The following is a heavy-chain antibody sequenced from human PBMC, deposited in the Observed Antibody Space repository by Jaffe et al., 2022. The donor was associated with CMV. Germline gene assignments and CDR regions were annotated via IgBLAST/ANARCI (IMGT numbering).Heavy chain of an antibody. CDR3: ARAKLDPGGKNWFDP. D-gene: IGHD6-13*01. CDR2: IDWDDDK. Sequence: QVTLRESGPALVKPTQTLTLTCTFSGFSLSTSGMCVSWIRQPPGKALEWLALIDWDDDKYYSTSLKTRLTISKDTSKNQVVLTMTNMDPVDTATYYCARAKLDPGGKNWFDPWGQGTLVTVSS. CDR1: GFSLSTSGMC. J-gene: IGHJ5*02. V-gene: IGHV2-70*01.